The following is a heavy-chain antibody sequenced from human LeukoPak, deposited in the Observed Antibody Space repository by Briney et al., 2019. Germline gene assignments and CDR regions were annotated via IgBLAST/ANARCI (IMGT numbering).Heavy chain of an antibody. CDR1: GFIFSTYD. CDR2: ISSSSSFI. CDR3: AKDSHSSGWSPDN. J-gene: IGHJ4*02. D-gene: IGHD6-19*01. V-gene: IGHV3-21*01. Sequence: GGSLRLSCAASGFIFSTYDMTWVRQAPGKGLEWVSSISSSSSFIYYADSVKGRFTISRDNAKNSLYLQMNSLRAEDTAVYYCAKDSHSSGWSPDNWGQGTLVTVSS.